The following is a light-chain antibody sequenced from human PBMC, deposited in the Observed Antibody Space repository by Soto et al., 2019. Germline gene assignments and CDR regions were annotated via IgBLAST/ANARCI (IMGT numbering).Light chain of an antibody. CDR3: SSHTSSSTVYV. V-gene: IGLV2-14*01. J-gene: IGLJ1*01. CDR2: EVS. Sequence: QSALTQPASVSGSPGQSITISCTGTSSDVGAYKYVSWYQQHPGQAPKLMIYEVSTRPSGVSNRFSGSKSGNTASLTISGLQAEDEADYYCSSHTSSSTVYVFGTGTKLTVL. CDR1: SSDVGAYKY.